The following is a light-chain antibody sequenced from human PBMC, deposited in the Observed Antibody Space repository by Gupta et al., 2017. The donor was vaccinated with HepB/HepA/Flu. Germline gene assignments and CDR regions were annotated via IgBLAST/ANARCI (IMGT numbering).Light chain of an antibody. J-gene: IGKJ1*01. Sequence: DIVMTQTPLSSPVTLGQPASISCRSSQSLVHSDGNNYLSWLLQRPGQPPRLLIYKISNRFYGVPDRFSGGGAGTDFTLKIIRGEAEDVGVYYCRQAKQFRKMFGQGTQVEIK. CDR3: RQAKQFRKM. CDR2: KIS. CDR1: QSLVHSDGNNY. V-gene: IGKV2-24*01.